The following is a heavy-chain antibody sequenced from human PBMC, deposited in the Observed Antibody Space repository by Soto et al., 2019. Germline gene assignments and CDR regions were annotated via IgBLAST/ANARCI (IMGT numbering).Heavy chain of an antibody. J-gene: IGHJ6*03. D-gene: IGHD3-3*01. CDR2: INHSGSP. V-gene: IGHV4-34*01. Sequence: SETPSLACAVHGEYISGYYSSYTRQPPGKGLEWIGEINHSGSPNYNPSLKSRVTISVDTSKNQFSLKLSSVTAADTAVYYCARGAGITIFGVDLYYMDVWGKRTTVTVSS. CDR1: GEYISGYY. CDR3: ARGAGITIFGVDLYYMDV.